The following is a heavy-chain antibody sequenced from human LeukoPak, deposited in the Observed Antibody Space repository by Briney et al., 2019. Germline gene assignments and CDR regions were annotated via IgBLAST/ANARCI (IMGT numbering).Heavy chain of an antibody. Sequence: PSETLSLTCTVSGDSLSSGDYYWSWLRQPPGKGLEWLGYIYYSGSTYYNPSLKSRVTISVDTSKNQFSLKLSSVTAADTAVYYCAREGYSGSGGYNWFDPWGQGTLVTVSS. V-gene: IGHV4-30-4*01. CDR1: GDSLSSGDYY. D-gene: IGHD5-12*01. CDR3: AREGYSGSGGYNWFDP. CDR2: IYYSGST. J-gene: IGHJ5*02.